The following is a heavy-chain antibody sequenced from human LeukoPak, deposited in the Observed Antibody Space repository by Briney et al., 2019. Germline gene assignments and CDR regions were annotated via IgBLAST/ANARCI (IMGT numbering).Heavy chain of an antibody. D-gene: IGHD3-10*01. CDR1: GFTFDDYA. CDR2: ISWDGGST. J-gene: IGHJ6*03. CDR3: AKDMAFAPRPPYYYMDV. V-gene: IGHV3-43D*03. Sequence: GGTLRLSCAASGFTFDDYAMRWVRQAPGKGLEWVSLISWDGGSTYYADSVKGRFTISRDNSKNSLYLQMNSLRAEDTALYYCAKDMAFAPRPPYYYMDVWGKGTTVTVSS.